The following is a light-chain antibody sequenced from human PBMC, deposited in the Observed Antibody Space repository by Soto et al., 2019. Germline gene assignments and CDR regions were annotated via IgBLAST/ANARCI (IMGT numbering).Light chain of an antibody. CDR3: QQYGGSPRT. V-gene: IGKV3-20*01. CDR2: GAS. J-gene: IGKJ1*01. Sequence: IGLTHSSGPLSLSPGERYTLSFRASQNVTRIYLAWCQQRPGQAPGLVMYGASSRGTGIPDRLCGSGSGTDFTLTTSRLEPEDFALYYCQQYGGSPRTFAQGTKVDI. CDR1: QNVTRIY.